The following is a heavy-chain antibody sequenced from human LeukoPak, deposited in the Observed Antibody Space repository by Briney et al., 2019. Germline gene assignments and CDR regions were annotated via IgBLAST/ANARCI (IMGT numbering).Heavy chain of an antibody. J-gene: IGHJ4*02. CDR2: INHSGST. CDR3: VRDRELTY. CDR1: GGSFSGYY. D-gene: IGHD1-26*01. Sequence: SETLSLTCAVYGGSFSGYYWSWIRQPPGKGLEWIGEINHSGSTNYNPSLKSRVTISVDTSKNQFSLKLTSVTAADTAVYYCVRDRELTYWGQGTLVTVSS. V-gene: IGHV4-34*01.